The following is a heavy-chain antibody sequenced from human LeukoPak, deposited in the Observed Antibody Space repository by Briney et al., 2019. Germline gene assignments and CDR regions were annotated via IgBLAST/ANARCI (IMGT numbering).Heavy chain of an antibody. CDR2: INTNTGNP. Sequence: ASVKVSCKASGYTFTSYAMNWVRQAPGQGLEWMGWINTNTGNPTYAQGFTGRFVFSLDTSVSTAYLQISSLEAEDTAVYYCARGRVVVVAAHFDYWGQGTLVTVSS. CDR1: GYTFTSYA. J-gene: IGHJ4*02. CDR3: ARGRVVVVAAHFDY. D-gene: IGHD2-15*01. V-gene: IGHV7-4-1*02.